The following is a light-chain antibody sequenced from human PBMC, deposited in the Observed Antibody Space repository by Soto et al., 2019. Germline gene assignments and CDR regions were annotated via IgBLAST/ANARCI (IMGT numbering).Light chain of an antibody. V-gene: IGKV3-11*01. CDR1: QSVSSY. Sequence: EIVLTQSPATLSLSPRERATLSCRASQSVSSYLAWYQQKPGQAPRLLIYDASNRATGIPARFSGSGSGTDFTLTISSLEPEDFAVYYCQQRSNGYTFGQGTKLEIK. CDR2: DAS. CDR3: QQRSNGYT. J-gene: IGKJ2*01.